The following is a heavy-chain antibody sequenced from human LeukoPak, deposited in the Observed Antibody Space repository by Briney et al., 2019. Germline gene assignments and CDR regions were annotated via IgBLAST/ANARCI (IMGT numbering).Heavy chain of an antibody. CDR1: GFTFRSRA. J-gene: IGHJ4*02. CDR2: VSDGGDTT. V-gene: IGHV3-23*01. CDR3: VKEGRATSYADY. D-gene: IGHD3-16*01. Sequence: GGSLRLSCAASGFTFRSRAMSWVRQAPGKGLEWVPAVSDGGDTTYYADSVKGRFTISRDNSKNTVDLEMNSLRAEDTALYYCVKEGRATSYADYWGQGTPVTVSS.